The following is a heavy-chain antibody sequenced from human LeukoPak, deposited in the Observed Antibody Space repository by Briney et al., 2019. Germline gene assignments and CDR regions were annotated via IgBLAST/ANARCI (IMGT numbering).Heavy chain of an antibody. CDR3: ATDKYCTPSDCLHGRFYFDN. CDR1: GFPFNTYA. D-gene: IGHD2-8*01. J-gene: IGHJ4*02. Sequence: GRSLRLSCAASGFPFNTYAMHWVRQAPGKGLEWVALISRDGGNEYYADSVKGQFTISRGNSKNTLSLQVNTLRVEDTAVYYCATDKYCTPSDCLHGRFYFDNWGQGTLVTVSS. V-gene: IGHV3-30*01. CDR2: ISRDGGNE.